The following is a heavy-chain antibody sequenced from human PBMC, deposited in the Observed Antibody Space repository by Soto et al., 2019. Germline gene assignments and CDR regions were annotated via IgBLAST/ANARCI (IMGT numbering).Heavy chain of an antibody. D-gene: IGHD3-22*01. CDR1: GGSISSSSYY. CDR3: ARQIYDSSGYYYAY. J-gene: IGHJ4*02. Sequence: QMQLQESGPGLVKPSETLSLTCTVSGGSISSSSYYWGWIRQPPGQGLEWLGTIYSLGNTYYNPCLKSRVTISVDKSKSQLFLKLSSVTAPDTAVDYCARQIYDSSGYYYAYWGQGTLVTVSS. V-gene: IGHV4-39*01. CDR2: IYSLGNT.